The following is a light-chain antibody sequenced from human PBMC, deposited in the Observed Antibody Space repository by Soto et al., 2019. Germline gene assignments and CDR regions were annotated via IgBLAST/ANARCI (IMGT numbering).Light chain of an antibody. V-gene: IGKV1-5*01. J-gene: IGKJ1*01. CDR3: QHYNSYSRA. Sequence: DIQMTQSPSSVSASVGDRVTISCRASEDISDWLAWYQQKPGQAPKLLIYDASTLESGVPGRFSGSGVGTHFTLTISGLQPEDFATYHCQHYNSYSRAFGQGTKVDIK. CDR1: EDISDW. CDR2: DAS.